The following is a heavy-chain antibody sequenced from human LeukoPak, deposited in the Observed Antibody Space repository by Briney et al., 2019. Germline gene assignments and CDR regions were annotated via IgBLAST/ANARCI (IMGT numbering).Heavy chain of an antibody. Sequence: GRSLRLSCAASGFTFDDYAMHWVRQAPGKGLEWVSGISWNSGSIGYADSVKGRFTISRDNAKNSLYLQMNSLRAEDTALYYCAKARLYYYDSSGYSSGYFDLWGRGTLVTVSS. CDR3: AKARLYYYDSSGYSSGYFDL. D-gene: IGHD3-22*01. J-gene: IGHJ2*01. V-gene: IGHV3-9*01. CDR2: ISWNSGSI. CDR1: GFTFDDYA.